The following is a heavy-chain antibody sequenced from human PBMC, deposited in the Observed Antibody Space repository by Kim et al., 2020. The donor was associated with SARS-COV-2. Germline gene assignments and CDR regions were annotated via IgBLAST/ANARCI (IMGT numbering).Heavy chain of an antibody. CDR3: ARRTADADDY. J-gene: IGHJ4*02. Sequence: GGSLRLSCAASGFTFSDYYMSWIRQAPGKGLEWISYISTSSSYTNYADSVKGRFTISRDNTKNSLYLQMNSLRAEDTAVYYCARRTADADDYWGQGTLVIVSS. V-gene: IGHV3-11*06. CDR1: GFTFSDYY. CDR2: ISTSSSYT. D-gene: IGHD6-13*01.